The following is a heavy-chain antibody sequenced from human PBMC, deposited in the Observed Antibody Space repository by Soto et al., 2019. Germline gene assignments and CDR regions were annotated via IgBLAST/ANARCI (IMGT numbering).Heavy chain of an antibody. V-gene: IGHV4-59*01. J-gene: IGHJ6*03. Sequence: SETLSLTCTVSGGSISSYYWSWIRQPPGKGLEWIGYIYYSGSTNYNPSLKSRVTISVDTSKNQFSLKLSSVTAADTAVYYCARGPGDFWSGYYYYYYMDVWGKGTTVTVSS. CDR1: GGSISSYY. D-gene: IGHD3-3*01. CDR2: IYYSGST. CDR3: ARGPGDFWSGYYYYYYMDV.